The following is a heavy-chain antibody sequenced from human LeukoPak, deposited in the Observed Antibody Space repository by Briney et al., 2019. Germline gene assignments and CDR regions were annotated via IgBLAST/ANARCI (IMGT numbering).Heavy chain of an antibody. CDR2: VKPRSGDA. Sequence: ASVKVSCKASGYTFISYNINWLRQAPGQGLEWMGWVKPRSGDAGYLQKFQGRLTITRDSSIDTAYMDLSGLNSEDTAVYYCARGVPLGYCTYGVCYPPYYFDYWGQGTLVTASS. CDR3: ARGVPLGYCTYGVCYPPYYFDY. V-gene: IGHV1-8*01. D-gene: IGHD2-8*01. J-gene: IGHJ4*02. CDR1: GYTFISYN.